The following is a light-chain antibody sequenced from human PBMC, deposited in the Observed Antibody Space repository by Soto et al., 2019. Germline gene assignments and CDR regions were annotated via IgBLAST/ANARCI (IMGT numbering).Light chain of an antibody. CDR1: QSVSGTF. V-gene: IGKV3-20*01. Sequence: IVLTQSPGTLSLSPGERATLSCRASQSVSGTFLAWYQQKPGQAPRLLIYGASNRATGIPDRFSGSGSGTDFTLTISRLEPEDFAVYSCQLYTFGQGTKLEMK. CDR3: QLYT. J-gene: IGKJ2*01. CDR2: GAS.